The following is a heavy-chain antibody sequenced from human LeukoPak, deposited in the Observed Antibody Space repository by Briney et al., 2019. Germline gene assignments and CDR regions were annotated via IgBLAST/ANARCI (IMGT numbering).Heavy chain of an antibody. Sequence: SVKVSCKASGGTFSSYAISWVRQAPGQGLEWMGGIIPIFGTANYAQKFQGRVTITADESTSTAYMELSSLRSEDTAVYYCARASRVGQWLAKERSYYYYGMDVWGQGTTVTVSS. V-gene: IGHV1-69*13. J-gene: IGHJ6*02. CDR2: IIPIFGTA. CDR3: ARASRVGQWLAKERSYYYYGMDV. D-gene: IGHD6-19*01. CDR1: GGTFSSYA.